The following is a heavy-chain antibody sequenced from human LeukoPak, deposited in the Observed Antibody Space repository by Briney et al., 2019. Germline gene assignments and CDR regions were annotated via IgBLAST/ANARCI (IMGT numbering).Heavy chain of an antibody. Sequence: GGSLRLSCAASGFTFSNYGMSWVRQAPGKGLEWVSGISGSGDKMLYADSVRGRFTISRDNSKNTLHLQMDSLGADDRAVYYCAKDGLGSWGSYSDHWGQGTLVTVSS. CDR1: GFTFSNYG. D-gene: IGHD3-16*01. CDR3: AKDGLGSWGSYSDH. J-gene: IGHJ4*02. V-gene: IGHV3-23*01. CDR2: ISGSGDKM.